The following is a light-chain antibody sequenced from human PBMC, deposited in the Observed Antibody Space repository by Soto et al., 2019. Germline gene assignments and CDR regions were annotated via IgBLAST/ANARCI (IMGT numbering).Light chain of an antibody. CDR1: QSISNW. V-gene: IGKV1-5*01. J-gene: IGKJ3*01. Sequence: DIQMTQVPSTLSASVGDRVTITCRASQSISNWLAWYQQKPGKAPNLLIYDASSLEFGFPSRFSGSGFGTEFTLTISSLQPDDFATYYCQHYDTYPFTFGPGTKVDIK. CDR2: DAS. CDR3: QHYDTYPFT.